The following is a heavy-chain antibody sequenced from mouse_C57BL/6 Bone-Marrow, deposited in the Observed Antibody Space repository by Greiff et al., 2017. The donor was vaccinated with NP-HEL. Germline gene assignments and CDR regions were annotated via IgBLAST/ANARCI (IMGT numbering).Heavy chain of an antibody. CDR3: ASAGGQLRLSAWFAY. CDR2: IYPRDGST. CDR1: GYTFTDHT. Sequence: VHLVESDAELVKPGASVKISCKVSGYTFTDHTIHWMKQRPEQGLEWIGYIYPRDGSTKYNEKFKGKATLTADKSSSTAYMQLNSLTSEDSAVYFCASAGGQLRLSAWFAYWGQGTLVTVSA. V-gene: IGHV1-78*01. J-gene: IGHJ3*01. D-gene: IGHD3-2*02.